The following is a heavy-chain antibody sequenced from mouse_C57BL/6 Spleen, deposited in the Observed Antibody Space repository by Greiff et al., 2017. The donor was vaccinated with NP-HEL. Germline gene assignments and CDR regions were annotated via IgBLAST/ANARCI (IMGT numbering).Heavy chain of an antibody. V-gene: IGHV5-4*01. J-gene: IGHJ1*03. CDR2: ISDGGSYT. CDR3: ARDYGSSIWYFDV. CDR1: GFTFSSYA. Sequence: EVQVVESGGGLVKPGGSLKLSCAASGFTFSSYAMSWVRQTPEKRLEWVATISDGGSYTYYPDNVKGRFTISRDNAKNNLYLQMSHLKSEDTAMYYCARDYGSSIWYFDVWGTGTTVTVSS. D-gene: IGHD1-1*01.